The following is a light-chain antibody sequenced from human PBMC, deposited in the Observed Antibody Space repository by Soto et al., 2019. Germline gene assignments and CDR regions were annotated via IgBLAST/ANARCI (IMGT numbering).Light chain of an antibody. Sequence: QSVLTQPPSASGTPGQRVAISCSGSSSNIGSNTVNWYQQLPGTAPKVLIYSNNQRPSGVPDRFSGSKSGTSASLAISGLQSEDEADYYCAEWDDGLNGFWVFGTGTKVTVL. V-gene: IGLV1-44*01. CDR3: AEWDDGLNGFWV. CDR1: SSNIGSNT. J-gene: IGLJ1*01. CDR2: SNN.